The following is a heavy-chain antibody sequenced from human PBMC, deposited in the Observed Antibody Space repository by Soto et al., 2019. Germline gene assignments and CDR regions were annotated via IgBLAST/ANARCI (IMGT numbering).Heavy chain of an antibody. Sequence: SETVSLTCTVSGCSISSYYWRWIRQPPGKGLEWIGYIYYSGSTNYNPSLKSRVTISVDTSKNQFSLKLSSVTAADTAVYYCARDGSAGTHLFDYWGQGTLVTVSS. CDR1: GCSISSYY. J-gene: IGHJ4*02. CDR2: IYYSGST. CDR3: ARDGSAGTHLFDY. V-gene: IGHV4-59*01. D-gene: IGHD1-7*01.